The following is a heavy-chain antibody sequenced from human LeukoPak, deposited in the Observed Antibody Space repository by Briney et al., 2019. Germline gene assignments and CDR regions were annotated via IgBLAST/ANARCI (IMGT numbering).Heavy chain of an antibody. D-gene: IGHD3-10*01. CDR1: NGSISSVGYY. Sequence: SQTLSLTCTVSNGSISSVGYYWSWIRQNPGKGLEFIGYIYHSGSTYYDPSLKRPITISMDTSENQFSLRLTAVTAADSAIYYCARTPSRTRVFDYWGQGTLVTVSS. CDR3: ARTPSRTRVFDY. V-gene: IGHV4-31*01. J-gene: IGHJ4*02. CDR2: IYHSGST.